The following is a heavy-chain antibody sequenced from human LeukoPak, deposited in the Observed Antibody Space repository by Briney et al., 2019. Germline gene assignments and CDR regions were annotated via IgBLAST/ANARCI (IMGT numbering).Heavy chain of an antibody. V-gene: IGHV3-30-3*01. CDR2: ISYDGINK. CDR3: VKGGVVTTRPFDY. Sequence: GRSLRLSCAASGFTFSSYAMHWVRQAPGKGLEWVALISYDGINKYYADSVKGRFTIFRDNSKNTLYLQMNGLRAEDTAVYYCVKGGVVTTRPFDYWGQGTLVTVSS. CDR1: GFTFSSYA. D-gene: IGHD2-2*01. J-gene: IGHJ4*02.